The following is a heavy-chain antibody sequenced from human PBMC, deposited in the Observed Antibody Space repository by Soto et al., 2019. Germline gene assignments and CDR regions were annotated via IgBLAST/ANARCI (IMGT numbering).Heavy chain of an antibody. CDR2: ISGSGGST. D-gene: IGHD1-7*01. CDR1: GFTFSSYA. V-gene: IGHV3-23*01. Sequence: PGGSLRLSCAASGFTFSSYAMSWFRQAPGKGLEWVSSISGSGGSTYYSESVKGRFTISRDNSKNTVFLEMSSLRAEDTAVYYCARGNYGASGIDYWGPGALVTVSS. J-gene: IGHJ4*02. CDR3: ARGNYGASGIDY.